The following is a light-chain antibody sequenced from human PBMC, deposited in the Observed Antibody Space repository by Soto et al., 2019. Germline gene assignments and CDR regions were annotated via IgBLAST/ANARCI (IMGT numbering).Light chain of an antibody. V-gene: IGLV2-14*01. CDR2: EVT. J-gene: IGLJ1*01. CDR1: NRDVGGYNS. CDR3: SSYTSGSALYV. Sequence: QSALTQPASVSGSPGQSITISCTGTNRDVGGYNSVSWYQQHPGKAPKLMIYEVTNRPSGVSNRFSGSKSGNTASLTISGLQAEDEADYYCSSYTSGSALYVFGTGTKVTVL.